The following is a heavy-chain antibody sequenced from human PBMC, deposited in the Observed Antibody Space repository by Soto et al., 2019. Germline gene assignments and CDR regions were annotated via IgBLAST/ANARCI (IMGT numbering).Heavy chain of an antibody. J-gene: IGHJ5*02. CDR1: GYRFTSHW. Sequence: GESLKISCQGSGYRFTSHWIGWVRQMPGKGLEWMGIIYPGDSDTRYSPSFQGQVTISVDKSISTAYLQWSSLKASDTAIYYCARGDFWSGYYWFDPWGQGTLVTVSS. V-gene: IGHV5-51*01. CDR3: ARGDFWSGYYWFDP. CDR2: IYPGDSDT. D-gene: IGHD3-3*01.